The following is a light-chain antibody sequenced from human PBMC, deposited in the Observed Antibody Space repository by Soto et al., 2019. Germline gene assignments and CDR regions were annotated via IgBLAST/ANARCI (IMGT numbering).Light chain of an antibody. J-gene: IGKJ1*01. CDR2: DAS. Sequence: EIVLTQSPATLSLSPGERATLSCRASQSISLSLAWYQQKPGQPPTLLIYDASERASAVPARFSGSGSGTDFTLTISSLEPEDFAVYYCQEPAGWPPWTCGQGTKVDI. V-gene: IGKV3-11*01. CDR1: QSISLS. CDR3: QEPAGWPPWT.